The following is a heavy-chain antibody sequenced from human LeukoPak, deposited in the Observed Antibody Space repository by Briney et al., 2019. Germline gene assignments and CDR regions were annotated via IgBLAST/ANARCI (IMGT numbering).Heavy chain of an antibody. D-gene: IGHD6-13*01. CDR1: GGTFSSYA. V-gene: IGHV1-69*06. J-gene: IGHJ4*02. Sequence: SVKVSCKASGGTFSSYAISWVRQAPGQGLEWMGGIIPIFGTANYAQKFQGRVTITADKSTSTAYMELSRLRSDDTAVYYCARVGSVAAAGTGGVYWGQGTLVTVSS. CDR3: ARVGSVAAAGTGGVY. CDR2: IIPIFGTA.